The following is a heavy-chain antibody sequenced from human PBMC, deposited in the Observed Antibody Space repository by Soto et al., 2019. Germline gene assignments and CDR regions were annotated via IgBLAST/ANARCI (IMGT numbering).Heavy chain of an antibody. Sequence: QVQLQESGPGLVKPSQTLSLTCTVSGGSISSDGYYWSWIRQHPGKGLEWIGYIYYSGSTHYNPCLKRRVTISADTSKNQFSPKLSSGTAADTAVYYCSVMTTVTNELDNWKFDPWGQGALVTVSS. J-gene: IGHJ5*02. CDR1: GGSISSDGYY. D-gene: IGHD4-17*01. V-gene: IGHV4-31*03. CDR2: IYYSGST. CDR3: SVMTTVTNELDNWKFDP.